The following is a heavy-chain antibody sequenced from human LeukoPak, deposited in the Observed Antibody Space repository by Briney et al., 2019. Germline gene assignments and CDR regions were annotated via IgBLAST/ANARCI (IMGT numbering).Heavy chain of an antibody. V-gene: IGHV3-30*02. Sequence: GGSLRLSCAASGFSISNFGIHWVRQAPGQGLEWVALLKPDGSTKFYADAVKGRFTVSSDMSKNTAYLQLSSLRTEDTAVYYCAKDEHYCETDWGQGTLVAASS. D-gene: IGHD2-21*01. CDR3: AKDEHYCETD. CDR1: GFSISNFG. J-gene: IGHJ4*02. CDR2: LKPDGSTK.